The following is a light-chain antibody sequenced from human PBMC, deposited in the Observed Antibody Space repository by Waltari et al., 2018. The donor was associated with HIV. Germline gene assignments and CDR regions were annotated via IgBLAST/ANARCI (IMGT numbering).Light chain of an antibody. J-gene: IGLJ3*02. CDR1: ASNIGSNY. Sequence: QSVVTQSPSASGTPGQRVTISCSGSASNIGSNYVYWYQDLPGTAPKLLIYKNNQRSSGVPDRFSGSKSDTSASLAISGLRSEDEADYYCASWDDNLNSWVFGGGTKLTVL. CDR3: ASWDDNLNSWV. V-gene: IGLV1-47*01. CDR2: KNN.